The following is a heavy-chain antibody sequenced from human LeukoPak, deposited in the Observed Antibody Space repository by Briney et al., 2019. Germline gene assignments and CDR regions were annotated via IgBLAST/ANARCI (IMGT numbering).Heavy chain of an antibody. J-gene: IGHJ6*02. Sequence: PSETLSLTCAVYGGSFSGYYWSWIRQPPGKGLEWIGEINHSGSTNYNPSLKSRVTISVDTSKNQFSLKLSSVTAADTAVYYCARGGSGGYYGSGSYYKPFYGMDVWGQGTTVTVSS. D-gene: IGHD3-10*01. CDR2: INHSGST. CDR3: ARGGSGGYYGSGSYYKPFYGMDV. V-gene: IGHV4-34*01. CDR1: GGSFSGYY.